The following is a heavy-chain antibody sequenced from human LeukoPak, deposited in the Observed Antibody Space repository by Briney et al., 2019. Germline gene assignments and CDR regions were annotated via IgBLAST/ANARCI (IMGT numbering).Heavy chain of an antibody. J-gene: IGHJ3*02. CDR1: GGSISSSSYY. D-gene: IGHD6-13*01. V-gene: IGHV4-39*01. CDR2: IYYSGST. CDR3: ARTRGQQPDAFDI. Sequence: PSETLSLTCTVSGGSISSSSYYWGWIRQPPGKGLEWLGSIYYSGSTYYNPSLKSRVTISVDTSKNQFSLKLSSVTAADTAVYYCARTRGQQPDAFDIWGQGTMVTVSS.